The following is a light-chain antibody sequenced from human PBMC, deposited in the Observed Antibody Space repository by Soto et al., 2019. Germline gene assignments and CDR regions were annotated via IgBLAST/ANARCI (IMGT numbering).Light chain of an antibody. J-gene: IGKJ4*01. CDR2: SAS. Sequence: DIQMTQSPSSLSASVGDRVTITCRASQSISRLLNWYQQKPGKAPKLLISSASSLQSGVSSRFSGSGSWTDFTLTISSLRPEDFASYYCQQSYSIPLTFGGGTKVQIK. CDR3: QQSYSIPLT. CDR1: QSISRL. V-gene: IGKV1-39*01.